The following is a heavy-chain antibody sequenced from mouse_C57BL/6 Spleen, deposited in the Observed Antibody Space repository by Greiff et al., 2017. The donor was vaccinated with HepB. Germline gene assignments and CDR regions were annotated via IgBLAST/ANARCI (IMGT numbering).Heavy chain of an antibody. CDR2: INSDGGST. V-gene: IGHV5-2*01. CDR1: EYEFPSHD. D-gene: IGHD1-1*01. CDR3: ASSSATVVARFAY. Sequence: EVMLVESGGGLVQPGESLKLSCESNEYEFPSHDMSWVRKTPEKRLELVAAINSDGGSTYYPDTLERRFIISRDNTKKTLYLQMSSLRSEDTALYYCASSSATVVARFAYWGQGTLVTVSA. J-gene: IGHJ3*01.